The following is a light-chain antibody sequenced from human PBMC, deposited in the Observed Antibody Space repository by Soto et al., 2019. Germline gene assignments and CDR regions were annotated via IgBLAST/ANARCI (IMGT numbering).Light chain of an antibody. CDR2: GAS. CDR1: QSVSSSY. J-gene: IGKJ3*01. Sequence: EIVLTQSPGTLSLSPGERATLSCRASQSVSSSYLAWYQQKPGQAPRLLIYGASSRATGIPDRFSGSGSGTDFTLTMSRLEPEDFAGYYCQQYGSSPLTFGPGTKVDIK. CDR3: QQYGSSPLT. V-gene: IGKV3-20*01.